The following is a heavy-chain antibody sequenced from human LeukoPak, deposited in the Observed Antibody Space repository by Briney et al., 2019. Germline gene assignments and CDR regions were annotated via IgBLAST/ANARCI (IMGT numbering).Heavy chain of an antibody. V-gene: IGHV3-21*01. Sequence: GGSLRLSCAASGCTFSSYSMNWVRQAPGKGLEWVSSISSSSSYIYYADSVKGRFTISRDNAKNSLYLQMNSLRAEDTAVYYCARQGITGTIDYWGQGILVTVSS. CDR3: ARQGITGTIDY. CDR1: GCTFSSYS. D-gene: IGHD1-7*01. J-gene: IGHJ4*02. CDR2: ISSSSSYI.